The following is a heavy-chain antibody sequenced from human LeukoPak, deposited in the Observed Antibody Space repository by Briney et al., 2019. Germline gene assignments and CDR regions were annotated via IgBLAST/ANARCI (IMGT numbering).Heavy chain of an antibody. J-gene: IGHJ4*02. Sequence: ASVKVSSKVSGYTLTALSMHWVRQGPGKGLERMGGFDTEDGETIYTQKSQGRVTMTEDTSTNTAYMELSSLRSEDTAVNDCATAELGFGELFSNSFDCWGQGTLVTVSS. V-gene: IGHV1-24*01. CDR2: FDTEDGET. CDR3: ATAELGFGELFSNSFDC. D-gene: IGHD3-10*01. CDR1: GYTLTALS.